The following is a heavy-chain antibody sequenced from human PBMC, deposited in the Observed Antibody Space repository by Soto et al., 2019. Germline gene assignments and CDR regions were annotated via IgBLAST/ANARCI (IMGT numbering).Heavy chain of an antibody. J-gene: IGHJ6*02. Sequence: QVQLVQSGAEVKKPGSSVKVSCKASGGTISSYAISWVRQAPGQGLEWMGGIIPIFGTANYTQKFQGRVTIPVDESTSTAYMELSSLRFVDTAVYYCARAAAAGTKGMDVWGQGTTVTVSS. CDR3: ARAAAAGTKGMDV. D-gene: IGHD6-13*01. V-gene: IGHV1-69*12. CDR1: GGTISSYA. CDR2: IIPIFGTA.